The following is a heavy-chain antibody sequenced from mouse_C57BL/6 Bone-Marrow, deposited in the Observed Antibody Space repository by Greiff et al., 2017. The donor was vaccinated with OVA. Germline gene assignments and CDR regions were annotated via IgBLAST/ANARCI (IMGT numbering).Heavy chain of an antibody. CDR2: IYPGDGDT. CDR1: GYAFSSSW. Sequence: QVQLQQSGPELVKPGASVKISCKASGYAFSSSWMNWVKQRPGKGLEWIGRIYPGDGDTNYNGKFKGKATLTADKSSSTAYMQLSSLTSEDSAVYFCAEGHYGSSCDYFDYWGQGTTLTVSS. J-gene: IGHJ2*01. D-gene: IGHD1-1*01. V-gene: IGHV1-82*01. CDR3: AEGHYGSSCDYFDY.